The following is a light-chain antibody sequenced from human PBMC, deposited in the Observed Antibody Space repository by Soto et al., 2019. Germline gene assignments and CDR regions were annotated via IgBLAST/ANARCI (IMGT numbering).Light chain of an antibody. V-gene: IGKV1-5*03. CDR3: QEYNTNSRT. CDR2: KTS. J-gene: IGKJ1*01. Sequence: IQMTQSPSTLSASVGDTVTITCRASESIYSWLAWYKQIPGKAPQLLIYKTSTLQPGVPSRFSGSGSGAEYSLTISSLQPDDFAPYFCQEYNTNSRTFGQGTRV. CDR1: ESIYSW.